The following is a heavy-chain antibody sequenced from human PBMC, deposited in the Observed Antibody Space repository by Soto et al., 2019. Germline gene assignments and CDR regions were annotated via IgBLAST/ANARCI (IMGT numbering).Heavy chain of an antibody. CDR3: ASRYSVYFDF. J-gene: IGHJ4*02. V-gene: IGHV3-53*02. Sequence: EVQLVETGGGLIQPGGSLRLSCAVSGFTVSNKYMTWVRQAPGKGLEWVSVMYSGGTTYYSDSVKGRFIISRDNSNNTVYLQMNSLRVEDTAVYYCASRYSVYFDFWGQGNLVTVSS. CDR2: MYSGGTT. CDR1: GFTVSNKY. D-gene: IGHD3-16*02.